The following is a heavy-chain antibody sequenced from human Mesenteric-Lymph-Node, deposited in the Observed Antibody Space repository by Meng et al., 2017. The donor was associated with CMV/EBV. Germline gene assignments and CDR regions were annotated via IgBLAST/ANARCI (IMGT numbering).Heavy chain of an antibody. CDR2: ISSSSTYI. Sequence: GESLKISCVASGFTFSSDDMNWVRQAPGKGLEWVSSISSSSTYIYYADSVKGRFTISRDNAKNSLYLQMNSLRAEDTAVYFCARLRYSSGRAFDYWGQGTLVTVSS. J-gene: IGHJ4*02. CDR1: GFTFSSDD. V-gene: IGHV3-21*01. CDR3: ARLRYSSGRAFDY. D-gene: IGHD6-19*01.